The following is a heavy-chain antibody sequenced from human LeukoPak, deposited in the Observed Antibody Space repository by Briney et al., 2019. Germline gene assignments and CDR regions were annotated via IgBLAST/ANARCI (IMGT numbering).Heavy chain of an antibody. CDR2: ISGSGGST. J-gene: IGHJ4*02. V-gene: IGHV3-23*01. CDR3: ARDNYDSSTPYYFDY. D-gene: IGHD3-22*01. CDR1: GFTFSSYA. Sequence: GGSLRLSCVVSGFTFSSYAMSWVRQAPGKGLEWVSGISGSGGSTYYADSVKGRFTISRDNAKNSLYLQMNSLRAEDTAVYYCARDNYDSSTPYYFDYWGQGTLVTVSS.